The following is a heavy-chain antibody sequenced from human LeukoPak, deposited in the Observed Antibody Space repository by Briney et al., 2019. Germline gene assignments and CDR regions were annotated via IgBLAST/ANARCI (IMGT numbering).Heavy chain of an antibody. J-gene: IGHJ4*02. CDR3: ARGFGTSWFDY. D-gene: IGHD2-2*01. CDR1: GYTFTANY. CDR2: INPNGGGT. Sequence: ASVKVSCKASGYTFTANYIHWVRQAPGQGVEWMGWINPNGGGTHYVQKFQGWVTLTRDTSISTLYMELSSLKSDDTAVYYCARGFGTSWFDYWGQGTLVTVSS. V-gene: IGHV1-2*04.